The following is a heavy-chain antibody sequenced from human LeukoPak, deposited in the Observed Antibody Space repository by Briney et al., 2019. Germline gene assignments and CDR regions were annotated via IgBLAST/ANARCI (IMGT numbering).Heavy chain of an antibody. J-gene: IGHJ6*02. D-gene: IGHD2-2*01. Sequence: PGGSLRLSCAASGFSFSSYGMHWVRQAPGKGLEWVAVISYDGSNKFYADSVKGRFTISRDNSKNTLYLQMNSLRAEDTAVYYCAKDRDIVVVPAAYGSGMDVWGQGTTVTVSS. CDR1: GFSFSSYG. CDR2: ISYDGSNK. CDR3: AKDRDIVVVPAAYGSGMDV. V-gene: IGHV3-30*18.